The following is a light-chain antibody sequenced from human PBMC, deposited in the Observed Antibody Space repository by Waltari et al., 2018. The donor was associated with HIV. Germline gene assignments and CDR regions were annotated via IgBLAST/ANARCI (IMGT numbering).Light chain of an antibody. CDR3: GQYNSHPWT. CDR1: QGIRND. CDR2: DAS. Sequence: DIQMTQSPSSLSASVVDSVTISCQTSQGIRNDLGWFQQKPGKAPKHLIYDASSLQSGVPLRFSGSGSGTAYTLTISSLQREDSVTYHCGQYNSHPWTFGQGTKVEIK. V-gene: IGKV1-17*01. J-gene: IGKJ1*01.